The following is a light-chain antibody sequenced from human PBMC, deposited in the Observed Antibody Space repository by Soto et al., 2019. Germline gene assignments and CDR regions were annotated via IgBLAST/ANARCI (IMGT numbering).Light chain of an antibody. J-gene: IGKJ5*01. CDR2: AAA. CDR3: QQSYSPPPVT. Sequence: DIQMTQSPSSLSASGGDRVTITCRASQSINRFLNWYQQKPGKAPKLLIYAAASLQSGVPSRFSGSGSGTDFTLTISSLQPEDFATYYCQQSYSPPPVTFGQGTRLEIK. V-gene: IGKV1-39*01. CDR1: QSINRF.